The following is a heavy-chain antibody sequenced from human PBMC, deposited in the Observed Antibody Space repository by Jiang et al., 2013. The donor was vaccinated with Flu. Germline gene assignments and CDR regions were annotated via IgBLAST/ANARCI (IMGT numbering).Heavy chain of an antibody. CDR2: IIPILGIA. CDR3: AGGYYDSSGPTGGDY. V-gene: IGHV1-69*04. CDR1: GGTFSSYA. D-gene: IGHD3-22*01. J-gene: IGHJ4*02. Sequence: GSSVKVSCKASGGTFSSYAISWVRQAPGQGLEWMGGIIPILGIANYAQKFQGRVTITADKSTSTAYMELSSLRSEDTAVYYCAGGYYDSSGPTGGDYWGQGTLVTVSS.